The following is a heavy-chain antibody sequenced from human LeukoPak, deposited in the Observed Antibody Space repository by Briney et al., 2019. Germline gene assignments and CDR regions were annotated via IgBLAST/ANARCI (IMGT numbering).Heavy chain of an antibody. J-gene: IGHJ3*02. CDR3: ARSQPDAFDI. CDR2: ISYDGSNK. CDR1: GFTFSSYA. Sequence: GGSLRLSCAASGFTFSSYAMHWVRQAPGKGLEWVAVISYDGSNKYYADSVKGRFTISRHNSKNTLYLQMNSLRAEDTAVYYCARSQPDAFDIWGQGTMVTVSS. V-gene: IGHV3-30*14.